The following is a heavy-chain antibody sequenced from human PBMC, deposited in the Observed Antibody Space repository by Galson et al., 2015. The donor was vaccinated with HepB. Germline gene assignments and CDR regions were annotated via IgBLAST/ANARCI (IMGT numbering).Heavy chain of an antibody. V-gene: IGHV1-69*04. CDR2: IIPILGIA. Sequence: SVKVSCKASGDTFSSYTISWVRQAPGQGLEWMGRIIPILGIANYAQKFQGRVTMTADKSTSTAYMELSSLRSEDTAVYYCARDLSEKEGTNPYYYYGMDVWGQGTTVTVSS. CDR1: GDTFSSYT. CDR3: ARDLSEKEGTNPYYYYGMDV. J-gene: IGHJ6*02. D-gene: IGHD1-14*01.